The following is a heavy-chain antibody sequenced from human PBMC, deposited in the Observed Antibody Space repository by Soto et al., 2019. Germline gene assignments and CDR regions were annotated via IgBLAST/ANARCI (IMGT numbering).Heavy chain of an antibody. CDR3: AHRGDAFWSDSESLFDP. CDR1: GFSLRTGGVG. CDR2: IYWNDDK. J-gene: IGHJ5*02. D-gene: IGHD3-3*01. Sequence: QITLRESGPTLVKPTQPLTLTCSFSGFSLRTGGVGVGWIRQTPGKALEWLAVIYWNDDKRYSPSLRSRLSISKDTSKIQVVITLTKMDPVDTATYYCAHRGDAFWSDSESLFDPWCPGTLVTVSS. V-gene: IGHV2-5*01.